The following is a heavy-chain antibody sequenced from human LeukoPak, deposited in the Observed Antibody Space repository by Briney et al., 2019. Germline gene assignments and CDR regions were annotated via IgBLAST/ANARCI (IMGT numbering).Heavy chain of an antibody. CDR3: QAYYGSGSYSDY. Sequence: SETLSLTCTVSGGSISGSVYYWGWLRQPTGKGLEWIGSAYYSGSTYYNPSLESRVTISVDTSKNQFSLKLNSMTAADTAVYYCQAYYGSGSYSDYWGQGTLVTVSS. CDR1: GGSISGSVYY. CDR2: AYYSGST. V-gene: IGHV4-39*01. D-gene: IGHD3-10*01. J-gene: IGHJ4*02.